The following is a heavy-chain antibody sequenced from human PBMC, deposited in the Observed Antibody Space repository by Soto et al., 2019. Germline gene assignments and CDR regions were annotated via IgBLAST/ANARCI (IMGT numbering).Heavy chain of an antibody. CDR3: ARVTMVRGVIINLGYWFDP. Sequence: TLSLTCAVSGGSISSGGYSWSWIRQPPGKGLEGIGYIYHSGSIYYNPSLKSRVTISVDRSKNQFSLKLSSVTAADTAVYYCARVTMVRGVIINLGYWFDPWGQGTLVTVSS. J-gene: IGHJ5*02. D-gene: IGHD3-10*01. V-gene: IGHV4-30-2*01. CDR2: IYHSGSI. CDR1: GGSISSGGYS.